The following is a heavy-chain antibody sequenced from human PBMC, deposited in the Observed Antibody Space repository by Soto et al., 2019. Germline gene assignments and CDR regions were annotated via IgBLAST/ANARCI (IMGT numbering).Heavy chain of an antibody. J-gene: IGHJ6*02. CDR1: GFTFSSYA. CDR2: ISGSGGST. CDR3: AISPGSYDFWSGRMDV. V-gene: IGHV3-23*01. D-gene: IGHD3-3*01. Sequence: WGSLRLSCAASGFTFSSYAMSWVRQAPGKGLEWVSAISGSGGSTYYADSVKGRFPITRDNSSNTLSLQMITLRAEDTAVYYCAISPGSYDFWSGRMDVWGQGTTVTVSS.